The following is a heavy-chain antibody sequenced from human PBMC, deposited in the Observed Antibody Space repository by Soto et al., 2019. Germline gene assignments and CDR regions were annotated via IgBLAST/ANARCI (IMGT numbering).Heavy chain of an antibody. V-gene: IGHV4-59*08. D-gene: IGHD1-1*01. J-gene: IGHJ5*02. CDR1: GGSITNNY. CDR3: ARRQNWNNLFDT. CDR2: SCYSGST. Sequence: GTLSLTCTVSGGSITNNYWSWTRQSPGKGLEWIGCSCYSGSTSYNPSLRSRVTISIDTSKTQFSLRLRSVTAADTAVYYCARRQNWNNLFDTWGQGTLVTVSS.